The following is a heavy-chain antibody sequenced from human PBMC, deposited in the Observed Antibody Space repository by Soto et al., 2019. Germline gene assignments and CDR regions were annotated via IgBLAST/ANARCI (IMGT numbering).Heavy chain of an antibody. J-gene: IGHJ5*01. CDR2: INVGNGNT. V-gene: IGHV1-3*01. CDR3: ASEKWGSGGRWFDS. CDR1: GYTYISYS. D-gene: IGHD2-15*01. Sequence: ASVKVSCKASGYTYISYSMHWVRQAPGQRLEWMGWINVGNGNTKYSQNFQGRVTINQDTYASTAYMELSSLTSEDTAVYYCASEKWGSGGRWFDSWGQGTLVTVSS.